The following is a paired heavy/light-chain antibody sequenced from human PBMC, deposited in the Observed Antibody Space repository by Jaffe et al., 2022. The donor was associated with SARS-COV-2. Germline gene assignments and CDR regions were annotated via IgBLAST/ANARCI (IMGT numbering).Light chain of an antibody. Sequence: DIQMTQSPSSLSASVGDRVTITCRASQGIRNDLGWYQQKPGTAPKRLMYAASTLQSGVPSRFSGSGSGTEFTLTISSLQPEDFATYYCLQYNSYPWMFGQGTKVEIK. V-gene: IGKV1-17*01. CDR1: QGIRND. CDR3: LQYNSYPWM. CDR2: AAS. J-gene: IGKJ1*01.
Heavy chain of an antibody. V-gene: IGHV3-74*01. CDR2: INVDGSDA. CDR1: GFTFINYW. D-gene: IGHD2-15*01. Sequence: EVQLVESGGGLVQPGGSVRLSCAASGFTFINYWMHWVRQAPGGGLVWVSRINVDGSDATYADSVKGRFTVSRDNAKNTVYLQMNSLRVDDTAVYYCTRGGGPIDSWGQGTLVTVSS. CDR3: TRGGGPIDS. J-gene: IGHJ4*02.